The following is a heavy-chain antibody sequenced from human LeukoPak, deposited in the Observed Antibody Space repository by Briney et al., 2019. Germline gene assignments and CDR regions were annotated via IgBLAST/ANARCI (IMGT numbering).Heavy chain of an antibody. J-gene: IGHJ5*02. CDR2: IIPIFGTA. CDR1: GGTFSSYA. Sequence: ASVKVSCKASGGTFSSYAISWVRQAPGQGLEWMGGIIPIFGTANYAQKLQGRVTITTDESTSTAYMELSSLRSEDTAVYYCARDAEYSSSLNWFDPWGQGTLVTVSS. CDR3: ARDAEYSSSLNWFDP. V-gene: IGHV1-69*05. D-gene: IGHD6-6*01.